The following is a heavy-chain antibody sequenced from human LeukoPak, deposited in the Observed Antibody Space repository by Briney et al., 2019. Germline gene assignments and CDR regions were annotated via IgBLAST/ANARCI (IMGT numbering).Heavy chain of an antibody. J-gene: IGHJ4*02. Sequence: GGSLRLSCAASGFTFSSYAMSWVRQAPGKGLEWVSAISGSGGSTYYADSVKGRFTISRDNSKNTLYLQMNSLRAEDTAVYYCAKSISEYYYDSSGYYYEYYFDYWGQGTLVTVSS. CDR3: AKSISEYYYDSSGYYYEYYFDY. CDR2: ISGSGGST. D-gene: IGHD3-22*01. V-gene: IGHV3-23*01. CDR1: GFTFSSYA.